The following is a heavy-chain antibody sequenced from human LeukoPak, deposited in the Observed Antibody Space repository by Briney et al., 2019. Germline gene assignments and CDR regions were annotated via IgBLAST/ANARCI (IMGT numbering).Heavy chain of an antibody. Sequence: SETLSLTCTVSGGSISSYYWSWVRQPPGKGLEWIGYVFYSGSTDYNPSLKSRVIISIDTSKNQFSLRLSSVTAADTAVYYCARENDRYGRIDYWGQGTQVTVSS. D-gene: IGHD5-18*01. V-gene: IGHV4-59*01. CDR3: ARENDRYGRIDY. CDR1: GGSISSYY. J-gene: IGHJ4*02. CDR2: VFYSGST.